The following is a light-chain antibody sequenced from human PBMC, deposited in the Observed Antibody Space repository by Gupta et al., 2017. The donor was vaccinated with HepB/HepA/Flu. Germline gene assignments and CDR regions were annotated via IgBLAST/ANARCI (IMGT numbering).Light chain of an antibody. Sequence: EIVMTQSPATLSVSPGERATLSCRASQSVSSNLAWYQQKPGQAPRLLIYGASTRATGIPARFSGSGCGTEFTLTISSRQSEDFAVYYCQQDKNWPPCNFGQGTKLEIK. V-gene: IGKV3-15*01. CDR2: GAS. CDR1: QSVSSN. CDR3: QQDKNWPPCN. J-gene: IGKJ2*02.